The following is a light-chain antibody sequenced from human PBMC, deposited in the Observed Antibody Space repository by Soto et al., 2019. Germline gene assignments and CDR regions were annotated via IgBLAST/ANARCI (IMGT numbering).Light chain of an antibody. Sequence: QAVVTQEPSLTVSPGGTVTLTCGSSTGAVTSGHYPHWFQQKPGQAPRTLIYDTSIRHSWTPARFSGSLLGGKAALTLSDAQLDDDADYYCLVIYTGVVEVFGTGTKLTVL. CDR1: TGAVTSGHY. J-gene: IGLJ1*01. V-gene: IGLV7-46*01. CDR2: DTS. CDR3: LVIYTGVVEV.